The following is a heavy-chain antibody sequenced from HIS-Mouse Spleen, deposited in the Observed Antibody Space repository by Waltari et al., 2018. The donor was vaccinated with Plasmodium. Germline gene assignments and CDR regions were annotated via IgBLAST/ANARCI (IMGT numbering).Heavy chain of an antibody. Sequence: QLQLQESGPGLVKPSETLSLTCTVPGGPISSSSYYWGWTRQPPGKGLEWIGSIYYSGSTYYNPSLKSRVTISVDTSKNQFSLKLSSVTAADTAVYYCARVPYYYDSSGYGMGWFDPWGQGTLVTVSS. CDR1: GGPISSSSYY. J-gene: IGHJ5*02. V-gene: IGHV4-39*01. D-gene: IGHD3-22*01. CDR3: ARVPYYYDSSGYGMGWFDP. CDR2: IYYSGST.